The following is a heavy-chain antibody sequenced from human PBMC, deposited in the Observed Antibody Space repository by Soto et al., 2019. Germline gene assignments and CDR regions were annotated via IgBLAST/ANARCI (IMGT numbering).Heavy chain of an antibody. CDR1: GYNFAGYW. Sequence: GESLKISCKGSGYNFAGYWIAWVRQMPGKGLELMGIIYPRDSDTRYRPSFQGQVTISADKSISSAYLQWSSLRASVTAMYYCARGGVATRTFNYWGQGTTVTVCS. J-gene: IGHJ4*02. D-gene: IGHD3-3*01. CDR3: ARGGVATRTFNY. CDR2: IYPRDSDT. V-gene: IGHV5-51*01.